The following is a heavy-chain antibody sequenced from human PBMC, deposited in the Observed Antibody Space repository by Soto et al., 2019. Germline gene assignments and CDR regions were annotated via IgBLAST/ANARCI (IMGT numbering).Heavy chain of an antibody. D-gene: IGHD5-12*01. V-gene: IGHV3-72*01. CDR2: SRNKLHSYTT. CDR3: AVDIVGTGSY. CDR1: GFTFSDHT. J-gene: IGHJ4*02. Sequence: EVQVVESGGGLVQPGGSLRLSCAGSGFTFSDHTIDWVRQAPGKGLEWVGRSRNKLHSYTTEYAASVKGRFTFSRDDSKNSLYLQMSSLKVEDTALYFWAVDIVGTGSYWGQGTLVTVSS.